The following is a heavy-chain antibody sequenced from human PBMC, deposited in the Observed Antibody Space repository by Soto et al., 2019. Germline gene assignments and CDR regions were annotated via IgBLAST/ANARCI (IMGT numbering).Heavy chain of an antibody. Sequence: EVQLVESGGGLAKPGGSLRLSCAASGFTFSNDWMNWVRQAPGKGLEWVARIKSVPDGGTTDYAAPVKGRFFISRDDSKSTLFLQTTSLKSEDTAMYYCMTHAVIYSRGHWGQGTLVTVAS. J-gene: IGHJ4*02. CDR2: IKSVPDGGTT. CDR3: MTHAVIYSRGH. D-gene: IGHD6-25*01. V-gene: IGHV3-15*01. CDR1: GFTFSNDW.